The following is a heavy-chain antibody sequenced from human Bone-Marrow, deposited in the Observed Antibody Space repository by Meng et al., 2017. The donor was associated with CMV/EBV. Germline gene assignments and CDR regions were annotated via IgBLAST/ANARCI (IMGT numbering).Heavy chain of an antibody. CDR3: ARDPNSWYNYFDY. CDR2: ISSSSSYI. CDR1: GFTVSSNY. D-gene: IGHD6-13*01. V-gene: IGHV3-21*01. Sequence: GESLKISCAASGFTVSSNYMSWVRQAPGKGLEWVSSISSSSSYIYYADSVKGRFTISRDNAKNSLYLQMNSLRAEDTAVYYCARDPNSWYNYFDYWGQGTLVTVSS. J-gene: IGHJ4*02.